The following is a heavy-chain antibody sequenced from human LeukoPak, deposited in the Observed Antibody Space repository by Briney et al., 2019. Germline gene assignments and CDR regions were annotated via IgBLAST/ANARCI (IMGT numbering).Heavy chain of an antibody. CDR1: GGTFSSYA. Sequence: SVKVSCKASGGTFSSYAISWVRQAPGQGLERMGGIIPIFGTANYAQKFQGRVTITADESTSTAYMELSSLRSEDTAVYYCATAPPSGTYYYFDYWGQGTLVTVSS. D-gene: IGHD1-26*01. V-gene: IGHV1-69*13. CDR2: IIPIFGTA. CDR3: ATAPPSGTYYYFDY. J-gene: IGHJ4*02.